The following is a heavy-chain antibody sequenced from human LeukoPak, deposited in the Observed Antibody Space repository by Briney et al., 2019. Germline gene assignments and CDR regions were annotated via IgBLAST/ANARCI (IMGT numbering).Heavy chain of an antibody. V-gene: IGHV3-11*01. CDR2: ISSSGSTI. CDR3: ARGRDSSSWFFDP. D-gene: IGHD6-13*01. CDR1: GFTFSDYY. Sequence: GGSLRLSCAASGFTFSDYYMSWIRQAPGKGLEWVSYISSSGSTIYYADSVKGRFTISRDNAKNSLYLQMNSLRSEDTAVYYCARGRDSSSWFFDPWGQGTLVTVSS. J-gene: IGHJ5*02.